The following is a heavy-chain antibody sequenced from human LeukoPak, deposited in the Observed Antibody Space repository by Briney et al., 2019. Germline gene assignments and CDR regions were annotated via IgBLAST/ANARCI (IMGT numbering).Heavy chain of an antibody. CDR1: GGSISSGSYY. CDR2: IYYSGSA. D-gene: IGHD6-6*01. CDR3: AREGPPYSSSFDY. J-gene: IGHJ4*02. Sequence: SETLSLTCTVSGGSISSGSYYWGWIRQPPGKGLEWIGSIYYSGSAYYNPSLKSRVTISVDTSKNQFSLKLSSVTAADTAVYYCAREGPPYSSSFDYWGQGTLVTVSS. V-gene: IGHV4-39*07.